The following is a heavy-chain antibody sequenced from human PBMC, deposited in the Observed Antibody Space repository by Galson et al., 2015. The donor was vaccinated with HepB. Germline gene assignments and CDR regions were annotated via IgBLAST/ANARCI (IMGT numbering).Heavy chain of an antibody. CDR2: ISWNSGTI. CDR1: GFTFDDYA. Sequence: SLRLSCAASGFTFDDYAMHWVRHAPGKGLQWVSGISWNSGTIGYADSVKGRFTISRDNAKNSLYLQMNSLRPEDTAFYYCAKDIQGGDSFWYFDLWGRGTLVTVSS. D-gene: IGHD2-21*02. J-gene: IGHJ2*01. V-gene: IGHV3-9*01. CDR3: AKDIQGGDSFWYFDL.